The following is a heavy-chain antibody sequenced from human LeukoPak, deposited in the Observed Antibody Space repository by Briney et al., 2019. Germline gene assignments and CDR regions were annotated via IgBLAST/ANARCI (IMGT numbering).Heavy chain of an antibody. D-gene: IGHD6-6*01. CDR3: AKDSIISYSSSSYYFDY. CDR2: INGSGGST. J-gene: IGHJ4*02. V-gene: IGHV3-23*01. CDR1: GFTFSSYA. Sequence: PGGSLRLSCAASGFTFSSYAMSWVRQAPGKGLEWVSAINGSGGSTYYADSVKGRFTISRDNSKNTLYLQMNSLRAEDTAVYYCAKDSIISYSSSSYYFDYWGQGTPVTVSS.